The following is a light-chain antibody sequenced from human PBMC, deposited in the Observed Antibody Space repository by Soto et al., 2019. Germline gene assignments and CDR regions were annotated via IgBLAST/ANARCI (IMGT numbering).Light chain of an antibody. CDR1: QRISRS. CDR3: QQRDSWPRT. CDR2: DTS. J-gene: IGKJ1*01. Sequence: EIVLTQSPATLSLSPEERATLSCRASQRISRSLAWYQHKPGQAPRLLIFDTSNRATGIPARFSGSGSGTDFTLTISSLEPEDFAIYYCQQRDSWPRTFGQGTKVDIK. V-gene: IGKV3-11*01.